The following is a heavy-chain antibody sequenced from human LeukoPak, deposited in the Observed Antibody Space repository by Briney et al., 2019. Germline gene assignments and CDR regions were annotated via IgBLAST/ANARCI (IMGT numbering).Heavy chain of an antibody. CDR2: IYPLDSVT. CDR1: GYRFTTDW. J-gene: IGHJ4*02. Sequence: GESLKISCKGSGYRFTTDWIGWVRQMPGKGLEWMGIIYPLDSVTRYSPSFQGQVTISADKSISTAYLQWSSLEASDTAMYYCARHLGYNYGLDYWGQGTLVTVSS. CDR3: ARHLGYNYGLDY. D-gene: IGHD5-18*01. V-gene: IGHV5-51*01.